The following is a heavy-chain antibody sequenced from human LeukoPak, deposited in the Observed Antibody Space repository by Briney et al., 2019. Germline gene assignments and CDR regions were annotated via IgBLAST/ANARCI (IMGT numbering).Heavy chain of an antibody. Sequence: GASVKVSCKASGYTFTSYAISWVRQAPGQGLEWMGRIIPILGIANYAQKFQGRVTITADKSTSTAYMELSSLRSEDTAVYYCARGPPYGGNSAAFDIWGQGTMVTVSS. J-gene: IGHJ3*02. CDR1: GYTFTSYA. CDR2: IIPILGIA. D-gene: IGHD4-23*01. V-gene: IGHV1-69*04. CDR3: ARGPPYGGNSAAFDI.